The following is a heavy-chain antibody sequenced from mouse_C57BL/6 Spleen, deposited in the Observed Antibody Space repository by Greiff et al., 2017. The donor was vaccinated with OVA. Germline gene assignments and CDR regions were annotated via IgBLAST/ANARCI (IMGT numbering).Heavy chain of an antibody. Sequence: VKLQESGPELVKPGASVKISCKASGYAFSSSWMNWVKQRPGKGLEWIGRIYPGDGDTNSNGKFKGKATLTADKSSSTAYMQLSSLTSDDSAVYFCAREDYGSTLDYWGQGTTLTVSS. J-gene: IGHJ2*01. CDR1: GYAFSSSW. D-gene: IGHD1-1*01. V-gene: IGHV1-82*01. CDR3: AREDYGSTLDY. CDR2: IYPGDGDT.